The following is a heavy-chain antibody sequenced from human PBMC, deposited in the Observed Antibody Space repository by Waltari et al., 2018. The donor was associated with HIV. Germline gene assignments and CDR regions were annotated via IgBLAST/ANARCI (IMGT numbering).Heavy chain of an antibody. V-gene: IGHV3-48*01. CDR1: GFTFSSYS. J-gene: IGHJ6*02. Sequence: EVQLVESGGGLVQPGGSLRLSCAASGFTFSSYSMNWVRQAPGKGLEWVSYISSSSSTIYYADSVKGRFTISRDNAKNSLYLQMNSLRAEDTAVYYCARREAVVPAAMDYYYYGMDVWGQGTTVTVSS. D-gene: IGHD2-2*01. CDR2: ISSSSSTI. CDR3: ARREAVVPAAMDYYYYGMDV.